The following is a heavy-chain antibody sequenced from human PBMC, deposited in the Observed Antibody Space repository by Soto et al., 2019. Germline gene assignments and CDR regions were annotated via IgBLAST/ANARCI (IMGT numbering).Heavy chain of an antibody. CDR1: GFKFSDYW. D-gene: IGHD3-16*02. V-gene: IGHV3-7*03. J-gene: IGHJ4*02. CDR3: ARYGLLFSGPYRPSRFDY. CDR2: IKHDTSEA. Sequence: SLRLSCAASGFKFSDYWMSWVRQAPGKGLEWVGNIKHDTSEAHYADSVTGRFTITRDNIKNFLFLQMNGLRSDDTASYYCARYGLLFSGPYRPSRFDYWGLGTLVTVSS.